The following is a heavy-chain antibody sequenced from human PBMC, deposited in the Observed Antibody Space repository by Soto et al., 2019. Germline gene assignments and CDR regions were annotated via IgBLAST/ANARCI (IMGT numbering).Heavy chain of an antibody. D-gene: IGHD1-1*01. V-gene: IGHV4-30-2*05. CDR1: GGSISSGGYS. CDR3: ARDSWNDVGGNWFDP. CDR2: IYHTGST. J-gene: IGHJ5*02. Sequence: SETLSLTCAVSGGSISSGGYSWSWIRQSPGRGLEWIGYIYHTGSTYYNPSLKSRVAISVDTSKNQFSLKLSSVTAADTAVYYCARDSWNDVGGNWFDPWGQGTLVTSPQ.